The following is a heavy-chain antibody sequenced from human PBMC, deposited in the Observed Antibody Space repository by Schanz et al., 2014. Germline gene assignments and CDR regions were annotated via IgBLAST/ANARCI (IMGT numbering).Heavy chain of an antibody. J-gene: IGHJ4*02. CDR1: GGSVSSGGDY. D-gene: IGHD3-22*01. CDR2: ISYSGST. Sequence: QVQLQESGPGLVKPSQTLSLTCTVSGGSVSSGGDYWSWIRQHPGKGLEWIGFISYSGSTYYNPSLKSPVTISVDTSKNQFSLNLSSATAADTAVYYCAKDPSHGDYDYYFDYWGQGTLVTVSS. CDR3: AKDPSHGDYDYYFDY. V-gene: IGHV4-31*01.